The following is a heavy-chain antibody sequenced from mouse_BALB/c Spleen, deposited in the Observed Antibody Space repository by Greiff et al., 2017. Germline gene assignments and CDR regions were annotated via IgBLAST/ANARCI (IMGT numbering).Heavy chain of an antibody. D-gene: IGHD3-1*01. CDR1: GFTFSSYT. V-gene: IGHV5-12-2*01. CDR2: ISNGGGST. Sequence: VQLKESGGGLVQPGGSLKLSCAASGFTFSSYTMSWVRQTPEKRLEWVAYISNGGGSTYYPDTVKGRFTISRDNAKNTLYLQMSSLKSEDTAMYYCARHRGNWYFDVWGAGTTVTVSS. J-gene: IGHJ1*01. CDR3: ARHRGNWYFDV.